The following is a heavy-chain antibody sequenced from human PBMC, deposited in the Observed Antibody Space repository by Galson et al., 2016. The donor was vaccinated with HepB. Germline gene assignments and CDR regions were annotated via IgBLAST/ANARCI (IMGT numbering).Heavy chain of an antibody. D-gene: IGHD3-3*01. CDR2: IYYSGPT. CDR1: GAYISNGGYY. V-gene: IGHV4-31*03. CDR3: ARGYPLRLNAIEPSTWFDH. Sequence: TLSLTCSVTGAYISNGGYYWTWIRQRPGKEMEWIGFIYYSGPTDYNPSLKSRLTISVDTSMRQFYLNLRSVTAADTAVYYCARGYPLRLNAIEPSTWFDHWGRGILVTVSS. J-gene: IGHJ5*02.